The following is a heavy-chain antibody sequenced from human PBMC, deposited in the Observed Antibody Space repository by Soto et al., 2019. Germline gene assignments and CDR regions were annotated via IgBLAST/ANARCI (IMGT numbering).Heavy chain of an antibody. D-gene: IGHD6-19*01. CDR1: GFTFSSYS. V-gene: IGHV3-48*02. Sequence: PGGSLRLSCAASGFTFSSYSMNWVRQAPGKGLEWVSYISSSSSTIYYADSVKGRFTISRDNAKNSLYLQMNSLRDEDTAVYYCARDGAPDSAVAGSGWVYYWGQGTLVTVSS. CDR2: ISSSSSTI. CDR3: ARDGAPDSAVAGSGWVYY. J-gene: IGHJ4*02.